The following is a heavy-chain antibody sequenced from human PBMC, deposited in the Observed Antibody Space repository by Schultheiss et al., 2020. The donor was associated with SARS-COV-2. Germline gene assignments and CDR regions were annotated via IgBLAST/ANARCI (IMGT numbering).Heavy chain of an antibody. CDR2: ISGSGGST. V-gene: IGHV3-23*01. Sequence: GGSLRLSCSASGFTFSSYAMHWVRQAPGKGLEWVSAISGSGGSTYYADSVKGRFTISRHNSKNTLYLQMNSLRAEDTAVYYCAKDRRWQWLVGGWFDPWGQGTLVTVSS. D-gene: IGHD6-19*01. CDR1: GFTFSSYA. J-gene: IGHJ5*02. CDR3: AKDRRWQWLVGGWFDP.